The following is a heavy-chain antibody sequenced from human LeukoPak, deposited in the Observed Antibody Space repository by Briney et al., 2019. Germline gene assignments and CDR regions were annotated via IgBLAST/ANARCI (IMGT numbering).Heavy chain of an antibody. J-gene: IGHJ4*02. CDR2: ISSSSSTI. CDR3: ARDRIRYGVDY. Sequence: GGSLRLSCAASGFTFSSYSMNWVRQAPGKGLEWVSYISSSSSTIYYADSVKGRFTISRDNAKNSLYLQMNSLRAEDTAVYYCARDRIRYGVDYWGQGTLVTVSS. D-gene: IGHD5-18*01. V-gene: IGHV3-48*01. CDR1: GFTFSSYS.